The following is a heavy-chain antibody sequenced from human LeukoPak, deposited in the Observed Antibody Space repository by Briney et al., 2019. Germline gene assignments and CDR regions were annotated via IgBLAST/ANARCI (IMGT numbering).Heavy chain of an antibody. CDR2: ISGSTDST. J-gene: IGHJ4*02. CDR3: ARDLGSDDRVPDRDY. V-gene: IGHV3-23*01. CDR1: GFTFDIYA. D-gene: IGHD3-10*01. Sequence: PGGSLRLPCAASGFTFDIYAMSWVRQAPGRGLEWVSAISGSTDSTYYADSVKGRFTVSRDNSKHTLYLQMNSLRAEDTAVYYCARDLGSDDRVPDRDYWGQGTLVTVSS.